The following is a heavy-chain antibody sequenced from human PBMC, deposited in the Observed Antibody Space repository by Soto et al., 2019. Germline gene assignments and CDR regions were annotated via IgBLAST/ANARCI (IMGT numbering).Heavy chain of an antibody. D-gene: IGHD5-18*01. CDR1: GGSISSYY. Sequence: QVQLQESGPGLVKPSETLSLTCTVSGGSISSYYWSWIRQPPGKGLEWIGYIYYSGSTNYNPSPTSRVTISVDTSKNQFSLKLSSVTAADTAVYYCASSSYRGYSYGFPGYGMDVWGQGTTVTVSS. J-gene: IGHJ6*02. V-gene: IGHV4-59*01. CDR3: ASSSYRGYSYGFPGYGMDV. CDR2: IYYSGST.